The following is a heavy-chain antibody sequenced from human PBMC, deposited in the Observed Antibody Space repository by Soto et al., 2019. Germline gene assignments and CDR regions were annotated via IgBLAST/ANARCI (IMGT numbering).Heavy chain of an antibody. CDR1: GGSISSGGYY. Sequence: CTVSGGSISSGGYYWSWIRQHPGKGLEWIGYIYYSGSTYYNPSLKSRVTISVDTSKNQFSLKLSSVTAADTAVYYCARVGHYCSSTSCYFFDYWGQGALVTVSS. D-gene: IGHD2-2*01. CDR2: IYYSGST. V-gene: IGHV4-31*03. CDR3: ARVGHYCSSTSCYFFDY. J-gene: IGHJ4*02.